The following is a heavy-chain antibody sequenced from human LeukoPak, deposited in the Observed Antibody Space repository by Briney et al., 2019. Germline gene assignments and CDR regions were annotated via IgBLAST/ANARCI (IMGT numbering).Heavy chain of an antibody. CDR3: AREQGGSGWSGFDY. V-gene: IGHV3-30*15. J-gene: IGHJ4*02. Sequence: GGSLRLSCAPSIGFTLRNYAIHWVRQAPGKGLEWVAVISIDGSRQHYADFLVGRFTISRDNSKNTVSLQMSSLRTADTAVYFCAREQGGSGWSGFDYWGQGTLVTVSS. CDR2: ISIDGSRQ. D-gene: IGHD6-19*01. CDR1: GFTLRNYA.